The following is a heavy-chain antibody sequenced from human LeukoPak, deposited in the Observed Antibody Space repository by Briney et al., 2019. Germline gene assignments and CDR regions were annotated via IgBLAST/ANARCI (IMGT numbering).Heavy chain of an antibody. CDR3: ARGGGYYFDY. V-gene: IGHV3-53*04. CDR1: RFTVSSNY. D-gene: IGHD3-22*01. Sequence: TGGSLRLSCAASRFTVSSNYMSWVRQAPGKGLEWVSVIYSGGSTYYADSVKGRFTISRHNSKNTLYLQMNSLRAEDTAVYYCARGGGYYFDYWGQGTLVTVSS. CDR2: IYSGGST. J-gene: IGHJ4*02.